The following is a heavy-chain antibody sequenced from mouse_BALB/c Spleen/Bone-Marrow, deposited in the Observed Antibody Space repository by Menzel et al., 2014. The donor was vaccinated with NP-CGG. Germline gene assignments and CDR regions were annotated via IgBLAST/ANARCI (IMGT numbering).Heavy chain of an antibody. CDR3: ARASVVPYYFDF. V-gene: IGHV1-9*01. J-gene: IGHJ2*01. CDR1: GYTFSNYW. CDR2: ILPGSGTA. D-gene: IGHD1-1*01. Sequence: VKVVESGAELMKPGASVKISCKATGYTFSNYWIDWVKQRPGHGLEWIGEILPGSGTANYNEKFKGKATFTADTSSNPAYMQLSSLTSEDSALYYCARASVVPYYFDFWGQGTTLTVSS.